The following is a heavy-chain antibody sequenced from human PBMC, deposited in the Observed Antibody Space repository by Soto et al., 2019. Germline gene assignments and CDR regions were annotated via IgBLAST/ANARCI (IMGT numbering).Heavy chain of an antibody. J-gene: IGHJ4*02. Sequence: QVQLVESGGGVVQPGRSLRLSCEASGFTFSSYGIQWVRQAPGKGLERVAVIWYDGSNKYYADSVKGRFTISRDNSKNTLYLQMNSLRAEDTAVYYGSRDAGYWGQGTLVTVSS. CDR2: IWYDGSNK. CDR1: GFTFSSYG. CDR3: SRDAGY. V-gene: IGHV3-33*01.